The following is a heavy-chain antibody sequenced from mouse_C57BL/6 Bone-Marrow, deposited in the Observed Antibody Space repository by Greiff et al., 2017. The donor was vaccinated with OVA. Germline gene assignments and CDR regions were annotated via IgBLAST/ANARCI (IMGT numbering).Heavy chain of an antibody. V-gene: IGHV1-66*01. CDR3: ARRGPYYFDY. D-gene: IGHD3-3*01. Sequence: QVQLKESGPELVKPGASVKISCKASGYSFTSYYIHWVKQRPGQGLEWIGWIYPGSGNTKYNEKFKGKATLTADTSSSTAYMQLSSLTSEDSAVYYCARRGPYYFDYWGQGTTLTVSS. CDR1: GYSFTSYY. CDR2: IYPGSGNT. J-gene: IGHJ2*01.